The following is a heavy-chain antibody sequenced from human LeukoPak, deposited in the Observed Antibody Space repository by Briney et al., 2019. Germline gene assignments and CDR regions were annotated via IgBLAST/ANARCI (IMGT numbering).Heavy chain of an antibody. J-gene: IGHJ4*02. Sequence: GGSLRLSCIVSGFSVSNNYMSWVRQAPGKGLEWVSIIYGGGLTYYADSVKGRFTISRDKSKNTLYLQMNSLRAEDTAVYYCARRQSSGTYGTRDYWGQGTLVTVSS. CDR1: GFSVSNNY. D-gene: IGHD1-26*01. CDR2: IYGGGLT. CDR3: ARRQSSGTYGTRDY. V-gene: IGHV3-53*01.